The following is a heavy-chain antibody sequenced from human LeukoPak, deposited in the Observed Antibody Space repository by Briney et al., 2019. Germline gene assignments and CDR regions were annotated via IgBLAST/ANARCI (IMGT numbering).Heavy chain of an antibody. CDR2: IIPIFGTA. V-gene: IGHV1-69*05. J-gene: IGHJ4*02. CDR3: ACRLYYDSSGQNDY. D-gene: IGHD3-22*01. Sequence: ASVKVSCKASGGTFSSYAISWVRQAPGQGLEWMGRIIPIFGTANYAQKFQGRVTITTDESTSTAYMELSSLRSEDTAVYYCACRLYYDSSGQNDYWGQGTLVTVSS. CDR1: GGTFSSYA.